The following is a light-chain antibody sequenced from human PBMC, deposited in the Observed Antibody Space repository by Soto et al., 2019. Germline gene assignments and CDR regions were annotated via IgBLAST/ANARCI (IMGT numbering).Light chain of an antibody. CDR3: QQYDSRPNT. Sequence: DIQMTQSPSSLSASVGARATITCQPSQDITLYLNWYQHKPGKAPNLLIHDVSTLETGVPARFSGRGSGTTFTLTIINLQPEDVATYYCQQYDSRPNTFGQGTKVDIK. CDR2: DVS. J-gene: IGKJ2*01. CDR1: QDITLY. V-gene: IGKV1-33*01.